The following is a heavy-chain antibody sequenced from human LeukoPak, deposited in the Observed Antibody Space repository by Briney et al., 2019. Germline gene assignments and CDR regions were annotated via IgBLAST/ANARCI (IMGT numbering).Heavy chain of an antibody. CDR1: GYTFTSYY. CDR3: ARDFGYYDHGMHYYYYYMDV. J-gene: IGHJ6*03. D-gene: IGHD3-22*01. V-gene: IGHV1-69*06. CDR2: IIPIFGTA. Sequence: SVKVSCKASGYTFTSYYMHWVRQAPGQGLEWMGGIIPIFGTANYAQKFQGRVTITADKSTSTAYMELSSLRSEDTAVYYCARDFGYYDHGMHYYYYYMDVWGKGTTVTISS.